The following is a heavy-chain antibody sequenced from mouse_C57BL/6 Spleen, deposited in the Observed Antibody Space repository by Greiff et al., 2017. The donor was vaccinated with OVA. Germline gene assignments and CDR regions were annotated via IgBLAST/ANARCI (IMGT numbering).Heavy chain of an antibody. V-gene: IGHV1-80*01. Sequence: VKLQESGAELVKPGASVKISCKASGYAFSSYWMNWVKQRPGKGLVWIGQIYPGDGDTNYNGKFKGKATLTADKSSSTAYMRLSSLTSVDSAVYFCARPRDGYYECAYWGQGTLVTVSA. CDR1: GYAFSSYW. J-gene: IGHJ3*01. D-gene: IGHD2-3*01. CDR2: IYPGDGDT. CDR3: ARPRDGYYECAY.